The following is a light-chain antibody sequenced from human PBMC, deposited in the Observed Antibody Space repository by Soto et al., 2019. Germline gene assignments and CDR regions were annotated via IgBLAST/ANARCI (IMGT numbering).Light chain of an antibody. Sequence: DIQMTQSPYTLSSSVGDRVTITCRASQSISGWLAWYQQKPGKAPKLLIYDASSLESGVPSRFSGSGSGTEFSLTISRLQPDDFATDYCQQYNSYSVNAFGQGTKLEIK. V-gene: IGKV1-5*01. CDR1: QSISGW. J-gene: IGKJ2*01. CDR3: QQYNSYSVNA. CDR2: DAS.